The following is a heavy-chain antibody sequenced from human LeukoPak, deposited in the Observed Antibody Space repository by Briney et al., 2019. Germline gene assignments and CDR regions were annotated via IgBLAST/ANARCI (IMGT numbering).Heavy chain of an antibody. CDR1: GFTFSSYE. V-gene: IGHV3-48*03. J-gene: IGHJ4*02. CDR2: ISSSGSTI. CDR3: ARVTAVESYFDY. Sequence: GGSLRLSCAASGFTFSSYEMNWVRQAPGKGLEWGSYISSSGSTIYYADSLKGRFTISRDNAKNSLYLQMNSLRAEDTAVYYCARVTAVESYFDYWGQGTLVTVSS. D-gene: IGHD6-19*01.